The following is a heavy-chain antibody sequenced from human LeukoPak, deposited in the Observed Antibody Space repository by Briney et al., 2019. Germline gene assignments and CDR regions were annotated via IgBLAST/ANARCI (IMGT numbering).Heavy chain of an antibody. CDR3: ANDYSNYYSYGMDV. D-gene: IGHD4-11*01. V-gene: IGHV3-30*18. J-gene: IGHJ6*02. Sequence: GRSLRLSCAASGFTFSSYGMHWVRQAPGKGLEWVAVISHDGSNKDYSDSVKGRFTISRDSSRSTLYLHMNSLRVEDTAVYYCANDYSNYYSYGMDVWGQGTTVTVSS. CDR1: GFTFSSYG. CDR2: ISHDGSNK.